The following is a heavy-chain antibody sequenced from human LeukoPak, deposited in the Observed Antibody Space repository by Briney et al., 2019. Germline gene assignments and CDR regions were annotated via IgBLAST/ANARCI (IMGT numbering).Heavy chain of an antibody. CDR1: GSTFTGYY. CDR3: ARGGPIVGATSPFDY. CDR2: INPNSGGT. D-gene: IGHD1-26*01. J-gene: IGHJ4*02. V-gene: IGHV1-2*02. Sequence: ASVEVSCKASGSTFTGYYMHWVRQAPGQGLEWMGWINPNSGGTNYAQKFQGRVTMTRDTSISTAYMELSRLRSDDTAVYYCARGGPIVGATSPFDYWGQGTLVTVSS.